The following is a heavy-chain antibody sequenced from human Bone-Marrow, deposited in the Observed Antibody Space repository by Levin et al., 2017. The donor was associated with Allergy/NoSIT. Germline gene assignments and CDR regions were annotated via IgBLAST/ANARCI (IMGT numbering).Heavy chain of an antibody. CDR2: IYYSGST. J-gene: IGHJ4*02. V-gene: IGHV4-59*01. CDR3: ARARRDILTDRYFDY. Sequence: PGGSLRLSCTVSGGSISSYYWSWIRQPPGKGLEWIGYIYYSGSTNYNPSLKSRVTISVDTSKNQFSLKLSSVTAADTAVYYCARARRDILTDRYFDYWGQGTLVTVSS. CDR1: GGSISSYY. D-gene: IGHD3-9*01.